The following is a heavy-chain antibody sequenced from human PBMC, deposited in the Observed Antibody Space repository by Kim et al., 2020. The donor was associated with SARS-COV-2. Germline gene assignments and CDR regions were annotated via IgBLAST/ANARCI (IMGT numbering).Heavy chain of an antibody. J-gene: IGHJ4*02. Sequence: SETLSLTCTVSGGSISSSSYYWGWIRQPPGKGLEWIGSIYYSGSTYYNPSLKSRVTISVDTSKNQFSLKLSSVTTADTAVYYCARSDADGYNFDWGQGT. D-gene: IGHD5-12*01. CDR3: ARSDADGYNFD. CDR1: GGSISSSSYY. CDR2: IYYSGST. V-gene: IGHV4-39*07.